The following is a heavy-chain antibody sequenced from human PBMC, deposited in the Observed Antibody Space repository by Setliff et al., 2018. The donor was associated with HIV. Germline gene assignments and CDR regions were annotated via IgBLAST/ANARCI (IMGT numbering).Heavy chain of an antibody. D-gene: IGHD3-16*01. CDR3: ARGGTLFY. CDR2: ISTYSDET. V-gene: IGHV1-18*01. Sequence: ASVKVSCKASGYTFTSYGISWVRQAPGQGLEWMGWISTYSDETSSSQNLQGRLTMTTDTSTGTAYMELRSLKFDDTAVYYCARGGTLFYWGQGTLVTAPQ. J-gene: IGHJ4*02. CDR1: GYTFTSYG.